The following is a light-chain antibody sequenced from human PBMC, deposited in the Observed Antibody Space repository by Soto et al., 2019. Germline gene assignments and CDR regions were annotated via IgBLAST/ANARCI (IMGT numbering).Light chain of an antibody. J-gene: IGKJ4*01. CDR1: PVISKD. V-gene: IGKV1-17*01. CDR2: AAS. CDR3: LHHNSYPRT. Sequence: DIPMTQSPSSLSESVGDRVTITCRASPVISKDLGWYQQKPGKAPKRLIYAASRLQSGVPSRFSGSGSGTEFTLTITSLQPEDVATYYCLHHNSYPRTFGGGTRVEIK.